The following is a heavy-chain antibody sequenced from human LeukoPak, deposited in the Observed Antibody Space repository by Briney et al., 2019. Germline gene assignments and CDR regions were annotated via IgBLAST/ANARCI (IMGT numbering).Heavy chain of an antibody. J-gene: IGHJ4*02. V-gene: IGHV1-18*04. Sequence: GASMKVSCKASGYTFTDYFIHWLRQAPGQGLEWMGWISAYNGNTNYAQKLQGRVTMTTDTSTSTAYMELRSLRSDDTAVYYCARASGYSYGYLHHWGQGTLVTVSS. CDR1: GYTFTDYF. D-gene: IGHD5-18*01. CDR3: ARASGYSYGYLHH. CDR2: ISAYNGNT.